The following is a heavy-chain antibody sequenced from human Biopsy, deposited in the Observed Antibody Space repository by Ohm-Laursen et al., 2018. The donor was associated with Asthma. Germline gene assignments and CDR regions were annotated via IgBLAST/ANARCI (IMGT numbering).Heavy chain of an antibody. J-gene: IGHJ4*02. D-gene: IGHD3-3*01. CDR1: GFTFSSYA. CDR3: ASQSSGPDFWSGYYYFDY. Sequence: RLSCAASGFTFSSYAMSWVRQAPGKGLEWVAVISYDGSNKYYADSVKGRFTISRDNSKNTLYLQMNSLRAEDTAVYYCASQSSGPDFWSGYYYFDYWGQGTLVTVSS. V-gene: IGHV3-30*03. CDR2: ISYDGSNK.